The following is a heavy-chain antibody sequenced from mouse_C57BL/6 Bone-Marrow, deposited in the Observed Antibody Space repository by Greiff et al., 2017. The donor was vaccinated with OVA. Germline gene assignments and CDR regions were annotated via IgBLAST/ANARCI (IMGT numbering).Heavy chain of an antibody. Sequence: EVMLVESEGGLVQPGSSMKLSCTASGFTFSDYYMAWVRQVPEKGLEWVANINYDGSSTYYLDSLKSRFIISRDNAKNILYLQMSSLKSEDTATYYCARERELGHYYAMDYWGQGTSVTVSS. CDR3: ARERELGHYYAMDY. CDR2: INYDGSST. J-gene: IGHJ4*01. CDR1: GFTFSDYY. D-gene: IGHD4-1*01. V-gene: IGHV5-16*01.